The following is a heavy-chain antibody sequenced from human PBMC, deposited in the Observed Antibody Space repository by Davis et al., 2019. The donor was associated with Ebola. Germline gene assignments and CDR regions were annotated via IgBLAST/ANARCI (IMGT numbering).Heavy chain of an antibody. J-gene: IGHJ4*02. CDR3: TTLSITMVRGVIHRDY. Sequence: PGGSLRLSCAASGFTFSDSAMHWVRQASGKGLEWVGRIRSKANSYATAYAASVKGRFTISRDDSKNTAFLQMNSLKTEDTAVYYCTTLSITMVRGVIHRDYWGQGTLVTDSS. CDR1: GFTFSDSA. V-gene: IGHV3-73*01. CDR2: IRSKANSYAT. D-gene: IGHD3-10*01.